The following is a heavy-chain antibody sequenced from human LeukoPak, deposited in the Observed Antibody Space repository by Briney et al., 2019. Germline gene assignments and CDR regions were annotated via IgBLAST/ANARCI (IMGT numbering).Heavy chain of an antibody. CDR2: IYSGGST. Sequence: GGSLRLSCAASGFTFSSNYMSWVRQAPGKGLERVSVIYSGGSTYYADSVKGRFTISRDNSKNTLYLQMNSLRAEDTAVYYCARGSGSYYATTYYFDYWGQGTLVTVSS. V-gene: IGHV3-66*02. J-gene: IGHJ4*02. D-gene: IGHD1-26*01. CDR3: ARGSGSYYATTYYFDY. CDR1: GFTFSSNY.